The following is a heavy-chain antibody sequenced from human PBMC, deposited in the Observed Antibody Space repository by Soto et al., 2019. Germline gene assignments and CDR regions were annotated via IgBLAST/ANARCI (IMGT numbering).Heavy chain of an antibody. D-gene: IGHD1-26*01. CDR2: IFPADPDT. CDR3: TATFSSAMDV. CDR1: RYSFMSFW. V-gene: IGHV5-51*01. J-gene: IGHJ6*02. Sequence: RGESLKISCKGSRYSFMSFWVGWVRQMPGKGLEWMGIIFPADPDTRFSPSFQGRVTMSADKSTYTAYLQWTSLEASDTAIYYCTATFSSAMDVWGQGTPVTVSS.